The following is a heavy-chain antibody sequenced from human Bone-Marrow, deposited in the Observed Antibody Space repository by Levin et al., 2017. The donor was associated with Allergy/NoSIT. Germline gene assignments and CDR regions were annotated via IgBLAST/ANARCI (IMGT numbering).Heavy chain of an antibody. CDR1: GVAVTRDY. D-gene: IGHD3-22*01. V-gene: IGHV3-53*01. J-gene: IGHJ4*02. CDR3: ATYSRPSYYEGSFFDH. CDR2: IYDGGST. Sequence: GESLKISCGASGVAVTRDYMSWVRQAPGRGLEWVSIIYDGGSTYYADSVKGRFTLSRDKSRNTLNLQMNSLRVDDTAIYYCATYSRPSYYEGSFFDHWGQGTLVTVSS.